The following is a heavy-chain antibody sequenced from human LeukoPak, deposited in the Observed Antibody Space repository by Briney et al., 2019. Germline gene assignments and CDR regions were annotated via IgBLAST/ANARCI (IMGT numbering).Heavy chain of an antibody. V-gene: IGHV1-18*04. CDR1: GYTFTSYG. CDR2: ISAYNGNT. J-gene: IGHJ5*02. CDR3: ARLGYCSSTSCRRFDP. Sequence: ASVKVSCKASGYTFTSYGISWVRQAPGQGLEWMGWISAYNGNTNYAQKLQGRVTMTTDTSTSTAYRGLRSLRSDDTAVYYCARLGYCSSTSCRRFDPWGQGTLVTVSS. D-gene: IGHD2-2*01.